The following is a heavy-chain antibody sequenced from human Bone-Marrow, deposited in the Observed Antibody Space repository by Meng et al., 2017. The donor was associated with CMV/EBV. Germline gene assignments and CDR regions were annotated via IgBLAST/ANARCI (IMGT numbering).Heavy chain of an antibody. Sequence: SETLSLTCTVSGGSISSGGYYWSWIRQHPGKGLEWIGYIYYSGSTYYNPSLKSRVTISVDTSKNQFSLKLSSVTAADTAVYYCARVIPVGSTYFFFGMDVWGQGTTVTVSS. CDR1: GGSISSGGYY. V-gene: IGHV4-31*03. J-gene: IGHJ6*02. CDR3: ARVIPVGSTYFFFGMDV. D-gene: IGHD2-15*01. CDR2: IYYSGST.